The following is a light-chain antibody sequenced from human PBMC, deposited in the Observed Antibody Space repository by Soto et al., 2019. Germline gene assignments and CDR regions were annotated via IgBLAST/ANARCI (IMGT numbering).Light chain of an antibody. Sequence: QAVVTQPPSASGTPGPRVTISCSGSSSNIGSNYVYWYQQLPGTAPKLLIYRNNQRPSGVPDRFSGSKSGTSASLAIILLLSEDEAYYYCAAWDDGRSGVVCGVGTKLNVL. CDR3: AAWDDGRSGVV. J-gene: IGLJ2*01. CDR2: RNN. V-gene: IGLV1-47*01. CDR1: SSNIGSNY.